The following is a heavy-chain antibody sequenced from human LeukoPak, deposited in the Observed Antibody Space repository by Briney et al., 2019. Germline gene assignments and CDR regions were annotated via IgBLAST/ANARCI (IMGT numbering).Heavy chain of an antibody. CDR2: INTSGST. V-gene: IGHV4-4*07. J-gene: IGHJ3*02. Sequence: SETLSLTCTVSGGSMRNYYWSWIRQPAGRGLEWIGRINTSGSTKYNPSLKSRVTISVDTSKNQFSLNLSSVTAADTAVYYCAMQSMRVDKIVVAFDIWGQGTMVTVSS. D-gene: IGHD3-22*01. CDR3: AMQSMRVDKIVVAFDI. CDR1: GGSMRNYY.